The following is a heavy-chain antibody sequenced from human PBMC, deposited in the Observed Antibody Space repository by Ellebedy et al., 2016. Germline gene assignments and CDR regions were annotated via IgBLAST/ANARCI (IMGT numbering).Heavy chain of an antibody. CDR2: IYYSGST. D-gene: IGHD1-1*01. CDR1: GGSISSSSYY. J-gene: IGHJ4*02. Sequence: SETLSLXXTVSGGSISSSSYYWGWIRQPPGKGLEWIGSIYYSGSTYYNPSLKSRVTISVDTSKNQFSLKLSSVTAADTAVYYCARDGTLGTDYWGQGTLVTVSS. V-gene: IGHV4-39*07. CDR3: ARDGTLGTDY.